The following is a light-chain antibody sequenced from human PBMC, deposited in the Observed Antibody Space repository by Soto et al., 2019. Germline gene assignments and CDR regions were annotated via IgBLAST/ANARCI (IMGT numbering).Light chain of an antibody. CDR2: EVT. J-gene: IGLJ1*01. V-gene: IGLV2-23*02. Sequence: QSALTQPASVSGSPGQSITIPCTGTSGDVGSYNLVSWYQQHPGKAPKLLIYEVTGRPSGVSNRFSGSKSGNTASLTISGLQPDDEADYYCCSYAGNSEVFGTGTKVTVL. CDR1: SGDVGSYNL. CDR3: CSYAGNSEV.